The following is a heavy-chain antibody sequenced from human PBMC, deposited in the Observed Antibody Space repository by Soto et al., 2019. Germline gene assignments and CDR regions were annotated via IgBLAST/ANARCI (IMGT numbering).Heavy chain of an antibody. CDR2: ISGSGGST. V-gene: IGHV3-23*01. CDR1: GFTFSSYA. D-gene: IGHD2-15*01. Sequence: PGGSLRLSCAASGFTFSSYAMSWVRQAPGKGLEWVSAISGSGGSTYYADSVKGRFTISRDNSKNTLYLQMNSLRAEDTAVYYCARIVVVVAATPTRTRDTPRGAFDYWGQGTLVTVSS. J-gene: IGHJ4*02. CDR3: ARIVVVVAATPTRTRDTPRGAFDY.